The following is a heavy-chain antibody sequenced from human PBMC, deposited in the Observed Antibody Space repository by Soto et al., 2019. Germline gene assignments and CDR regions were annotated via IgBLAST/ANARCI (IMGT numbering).Heavy chain of an antibody. Sequence: QVQLQESGPGLVKPSQTLSLTCTVSGGSISTGYYWSWIRQPPGKGLEWIAYIYYSGSTYYNPSLKDRVSISVDTSKNQFSLKLYSVTAADMAVYFCARAPYRGANSRDAFDIWGQGTTVTVSS. J-gene: IGHJ3*02. D-gene: IGHD7-27*01. CDR3: ARAPYRGANSRDAFDI. V-gene: IGHV4-30-4*01. CDR2: IYYSGST. CDR1: GGSISTGYY.